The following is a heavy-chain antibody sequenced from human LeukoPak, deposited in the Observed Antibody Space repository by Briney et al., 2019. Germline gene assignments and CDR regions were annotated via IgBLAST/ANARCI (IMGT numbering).Heavy chain of an antibody. CDR3: ARGTTMVRGDSEFDY. CDR2: INPNSGGT. J-gene: IGHJ4*02. CDR1: GYTFTGYY. D-gene: IGHD3-10*01. V-gene: IGHV1-2*02. Sequence: ASVKVSCKASGYTFTGYYMHWVRQAPGQGLEWMGWINPNSGGTNYAQKFQGRVTMTRDTSISTAYMELSRLRSDDTAVYYCARGTTMVRGDSEFDYWGQGTLVTVSS.